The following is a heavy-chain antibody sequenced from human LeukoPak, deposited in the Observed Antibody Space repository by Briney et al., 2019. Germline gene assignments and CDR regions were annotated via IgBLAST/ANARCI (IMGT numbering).Heavy chain of an antibody. CDR1: GGSISSSNW. J-gene: IGHJ5*02. D-gene: IGHD6-6*01. CDR2: IYHSGST. Sequence: PSGTLSLTCAVSGGSISSSNWWSWVRPPPGKGLEWIGEIYHSGSTNYNPSLKSRVTISVDTSKNQFSLKLSSVTAADTAVYYCARDRSIAVANWFDPWGQGTLVTVSS. V-gene: IGHV4-4*02. CDR3: ARDRSIAVANWFDP.